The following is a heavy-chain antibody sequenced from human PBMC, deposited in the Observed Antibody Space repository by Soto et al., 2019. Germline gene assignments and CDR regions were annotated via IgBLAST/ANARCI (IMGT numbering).Heavy chain of an antibody. D-gene: IGHD3-10*01. J-gene: IGHJ4*02. V-gene: IGHV4-59*01. CDR1: GGSLSSYY. CDR3: ARAEHYYGSGSYLFDY. Sequence: SETLSLTCTVSGGSLSSYYWTWIRQPPGKGLEWIGYIYYSGNTNYNPSLKSRVTISVDTSKNQFSLKLGSVTAADTAVYYCARAEHYYGSGSYLFDYWGQGTLVTVSS. CDR2: IYYSGNT.